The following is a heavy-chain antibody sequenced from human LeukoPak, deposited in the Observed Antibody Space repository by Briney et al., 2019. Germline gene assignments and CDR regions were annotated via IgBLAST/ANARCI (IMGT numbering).Heavy chain of an antibody. Sequence: PSETLSLTCTVSGGSVSSGGYYWSWIRQPPGKGLEWIGYFYYTGATNSNPSLKSRVTISVDTSKNQFSLKLSSVTAADTAVYYCARAGGFFSPFGYWGQGTLVTVSS. J-gene: IGHJ4*02. CDR1: GGSVSSGGYY. V-gene: IGHV4-61*08. CDR2: FYYTGAT. CDR3: ARAGGFFSPFGY. D-gene: IGHD3-16*01.